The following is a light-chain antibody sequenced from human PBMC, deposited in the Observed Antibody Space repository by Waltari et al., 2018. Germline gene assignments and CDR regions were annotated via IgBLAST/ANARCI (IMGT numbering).Light chain of an antibody. J-gene: IGLJ2*01. CDR1: KLGDKY. CDR3: QAWDSSTVV. Sequence: SSELTQPPSGSVSPGQTASITCSGTKLGDKYACWYHQKPGQSPVLVIYQHSKRPSGIPERFSGSNSGNTATLTISGTQAMDEADYYCQAWDSSTVVFGGGTKLTVL. CDR2: QHS. V-gene: IGLV3-1*01.